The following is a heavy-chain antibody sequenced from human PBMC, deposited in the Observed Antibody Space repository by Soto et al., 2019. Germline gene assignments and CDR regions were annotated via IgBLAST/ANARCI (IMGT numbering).Heavy chain of an antibody. Sequence: PSETLSLTCTVSGGSISSDSYYWGWIRQSPEKGLEWIASISYSGSTYYNPTLKSRLIISVDTSKSQFSLKLSSVTAADTAVYYCVGARPKGLVIIQTRAKFDYRGQGTLVTVSS. D-gene: IGHD3-3*01. CDR2: ISYSGST. J-gene: IGHJ4*02. V-gene: IGHV4-39*01. CDR3: VGARPKGLVIIQTRAKFDY. CDR1: GGSISSDSYY.